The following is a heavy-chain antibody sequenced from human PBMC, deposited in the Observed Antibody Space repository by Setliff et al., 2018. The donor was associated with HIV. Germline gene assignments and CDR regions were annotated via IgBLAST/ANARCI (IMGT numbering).Heavy chain of an antibody. J-gene: IGHJ6*03. CDR3: ASLDGSESPYIYYYYMDV. CDR1: GGSISTSRYY. CDR2: INYRGNT. V-gene: IGHV4-39*01. D-gene: IGHD3-10*01. Sequence: SETLSLTCTVSGGSISTSRYYWGWIRQPPGKGLEWIGSINYRGNTYYNPSLKSRAAISVDTSKNQISLRLSSVTAADTAVYYCASLDGSESPYIYYYYMDVWGKGTAVTVSS.